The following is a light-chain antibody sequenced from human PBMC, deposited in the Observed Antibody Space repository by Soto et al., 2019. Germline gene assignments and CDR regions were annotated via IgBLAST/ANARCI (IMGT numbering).Light chain of an antibody. Sequence: DVQMTQSPSSLSAFVGDRVTITCRASQGIAPYLAWFQQKPGKVPKLLIYATSTLQSGVPSRFSGSGSGTDFTLTINSLQPEEGGTYYCQKYNSAPLTFGGGTKVEIK. V-gene: IGKV1-27*01. CDR3: QKYNSAPLT. CDR2: ATS. J-gene: IGKJ4*01. CDR1: QGIAPY.